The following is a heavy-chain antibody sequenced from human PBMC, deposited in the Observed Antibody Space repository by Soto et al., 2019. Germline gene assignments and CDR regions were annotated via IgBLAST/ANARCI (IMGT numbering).Heavy chain of an antibody. CDR1: GFTFSSYA. CDR3: AKAAFYYDFWSGYFIVGDGYYGMDV. V-gene: IGHV3-23*01. J-gene: IGHJ6*02. CDR2: ISGSGGST. Sequence: PGGSLRLSCAASGFTFSSYAMSWVRQAPGKGLEWVSAISGSGGSTYYADSVKGRFTISRDNSKNTLYLQMNSLRAEDTAVYYCAKAAFYYDFWSGYFIVGDGYYGMDVWGQGTTVTVSS. D-gene: IGHD3-3*01.